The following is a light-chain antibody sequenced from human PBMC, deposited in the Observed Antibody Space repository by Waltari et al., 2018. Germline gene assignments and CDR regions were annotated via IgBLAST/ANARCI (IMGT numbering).Light chain of an antibody. CDR3: SSHVV. V-gene: IGLV2-8*01. J-gene: IGLJ3*02. CDR1: GSDVGDYNY. Sequence: QSALTQPPSASGSPGQTVTISCTATGSDVGDYNYVSWYQQHPGKAPKLMIYEVTKRTSGVPDSFAGSKSGNTASLTVSGLQAEDEADYYCSSHVVFGGGTKLTVL. CDR2: EVT.